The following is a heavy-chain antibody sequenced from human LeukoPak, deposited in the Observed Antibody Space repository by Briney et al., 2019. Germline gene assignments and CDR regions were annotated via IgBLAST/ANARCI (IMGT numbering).Heavy chain of an antibody. J-gene: IGHJ4*02. V-gene: IGHV1-2*02. D-gene: IGHD3-9*01. CDR1: GYTFTGYY. CDR2: INPNSGGT. CDR3: ARRYYDILTGYSHLDY. Sequence: ASVKVSCKASGYTFTGYYMHWVRQAPGQGLEWMGWINPNSGGTNYAQKFQGRVTMTRDTSISTAYMELRSLRSDDTAVYYCARRYYDILTGYSHLDYWGQGTLVTVSS.